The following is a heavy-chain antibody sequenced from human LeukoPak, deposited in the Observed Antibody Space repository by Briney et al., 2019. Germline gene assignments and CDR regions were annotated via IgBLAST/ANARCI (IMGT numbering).Heavy chain of an antibody. V-gene: IGHV3-53*01. Sequence: GGSLRLSCAASGFTVTSNYISWVRQAPGKGLEWVSIIYSGGTTYYADSVKGRFTTSRHNSKNTLYLQMSSLRAEDTAVYYCARLYCSGGNCNNFDYWGQGTLVTVSS. CDR1: GFTVTSNY. D-gene: IGHD2-15*01. CDR3: ARLYCSGGNCNNFDY. CDR2: IYSGGTT. J-gene: IGHJ4*02.